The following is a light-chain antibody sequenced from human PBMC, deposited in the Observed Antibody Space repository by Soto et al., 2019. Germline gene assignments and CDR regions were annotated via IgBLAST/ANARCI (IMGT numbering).Light chain of an antibody. CDR1: QNINNW. Sequence: DIQMTQSPSTLSASVGDRVTITCRASQNINNWLAWFQQKPGKAPKLLIYDASNLESGVPSTFSGSGSGTEFTLTICSLQPDDFATYYCQQYYIYWHMFGQGTKVEIK. V-gene: IGKV1-5*01. CDR3: QQYYIYWHM. J-gene: IGKJ1*01. CDR2: DAS.